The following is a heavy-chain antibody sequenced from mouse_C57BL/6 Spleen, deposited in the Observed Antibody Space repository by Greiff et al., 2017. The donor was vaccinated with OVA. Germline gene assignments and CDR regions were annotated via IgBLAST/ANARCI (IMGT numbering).Heavy chain of an antibody. J-gene: IGHJ1*03. CDR3: ARHEEGYGSSYWYFDV. Sequence: QVQLQQSGAELVKPGASVKLSCKASGYTFTEYTIHWVKQRSGQGLEWIGWFYPGSGSIKYNEKFKDKATLTADKSSSTVYMGLSRMTSEDSAVYFCARHEEGYGSSYWYFDVWGTGTTVTVSS. CDR1: GYTFTEYT. CDR2: FYPGSGSI. D-gene: IGHD1-1*01. V-gene: IGHV1-62-2*01.